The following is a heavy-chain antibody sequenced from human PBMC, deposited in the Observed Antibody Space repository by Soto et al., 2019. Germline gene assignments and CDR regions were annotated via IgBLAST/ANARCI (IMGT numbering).Heavy chain of an antibody. V-gene: IGHV1-18*01. D-gene: IGHD2-8*01. CDR1: GYTFTSYG. J-gene: IGHJ5*02. CDR2: ISAYNGNA. Sequence: ASVKVSCKASGYTFTSYGISWVRQAPGQGLEWMGWISAYNGNANYAQKLQGRVTMTTDTSTSTAYMELRSLRSDDTAVYYCARDPQYCTNGVCYRGWFDPWGQGTLVTVSS. CDR3: ARDPQYCTNGVCYRGWFDP.